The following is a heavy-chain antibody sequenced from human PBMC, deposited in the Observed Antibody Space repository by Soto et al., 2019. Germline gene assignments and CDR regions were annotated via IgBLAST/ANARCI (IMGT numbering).Heavy chain of an antibody. CDR2: ISGSGGST. Sequence: GGSLRLSCAASGFTFSSYAMSWVRQAPGKGLEWVSAISGSGGSTYYADSVKGRFTISRDNSKNTLYLQMNSLRAEDTAVYYCAKDLYGSGSLRQGYFDYWGQGTLVTVSS. CDR3: AKDLYGSGSLRQGYFDY. CDR1: GFTFSSYA. V-gene: IGHV3-23*01. D-gene: IGHD3-10*01. J-gene: IGHJ4*02.